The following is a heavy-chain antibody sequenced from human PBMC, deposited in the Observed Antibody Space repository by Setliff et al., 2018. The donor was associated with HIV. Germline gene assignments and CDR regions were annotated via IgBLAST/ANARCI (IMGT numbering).Heavy chain of an antibody. D-gene: IGHD5-18*01. Sequence: GGSLRLSCAAFGFTFSNYGMHWVRQAPGKGLEWVAFLRFDGSNKSYGDSVKGRFTISRDNSKNTLYVQMNSLRAEDTAVYYCARDQWGYSYGYYYYYYMDVWGKGTTVTVPS. CDR3: ARDQWGYSYGYYYYYYMDV. J-gene: IGHJ6*03. CDR1: GFTFSNYG. CDR2: LRFDGSNK. V-gene: IGHV3-30*02.